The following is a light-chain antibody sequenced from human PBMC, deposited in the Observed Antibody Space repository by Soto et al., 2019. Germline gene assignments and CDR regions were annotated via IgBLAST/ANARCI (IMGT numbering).Light chain of an antibody. CDR2: AAS. CDR1: QGISSY. CDR3: QQYYSYPHT. V-gene: IGKV1-8*01. Sequence: AIRMTQSPSSFSASTGDRVTITCRASQGISSYLAWYQQKPGKAPKLLIYAASTLQSGVPSRFSGSGSGTDFTLTISCLQSEDFATYYCQQYYSYPHTFGGGTNVEIK. J-gene: IGKJ4*01.